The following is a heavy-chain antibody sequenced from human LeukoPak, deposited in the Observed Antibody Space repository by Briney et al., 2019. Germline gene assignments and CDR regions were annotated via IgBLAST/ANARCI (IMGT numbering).Heavy chain of an antibody. CDR2: ISYDASKR. J-gene: IGHJ4*02. Sequence: GGSLRLSCEVSGLIFSSNAMHWVRQAPGKGLEWVAGISYDASKRFYGDSVRGRFTISRDNNKNTLFPQMNSLRPEDTAVYYCARDRRSWPFEYWGQGTLVTVSS. CDR3: ARDRRSWPFEY. V-gene: IGHV3-30*04. D-gene: IGHD6-13*01. CDR1: GLIFSSNA.